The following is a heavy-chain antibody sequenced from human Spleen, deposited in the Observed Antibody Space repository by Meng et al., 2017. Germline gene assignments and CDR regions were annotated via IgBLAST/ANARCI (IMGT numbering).Heavy chain of an antibody. CDR1: GDSISSAYY. J-gene: IGHJ4*02. Sequence: GSLRLSCNVSGDSISSAYYWGWIRQSPGKGLEWIGAIHHSGSTYYNSSLGSRVAISVDTSKNQFSLRVSSVTAADTAVYYCARIYYYATGSYLRYYFDYWGQGTLVTVSS. V-gene: IGHV4-38-2*02. D-gene: IGHD3-10*01. CDR3: ARIYYYATGSYLRYYFDY. CDR2: IHHSGST.